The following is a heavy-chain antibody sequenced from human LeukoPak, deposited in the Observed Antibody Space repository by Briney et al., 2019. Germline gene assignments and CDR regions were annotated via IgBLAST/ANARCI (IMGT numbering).Heavy chain of an antibody. J-gene: IGHJ4*02. CDR2: IRYDGSNK. CDR3: AKREYSSSPREY. Sequence: GGSLRLSCAASGFTFSSYSMNWVRQAPGKGLEWVAFIRYDGSNKYYADSVKGRFTISRDNSKNTLYLQMNSLRAEDTAVYYCAKREYSSSPREYWGQGTLVTVSS. D-gene: IGHD6-13*01. CDR1: GFTFSSYS. V-gene: IGHV3-30*02.